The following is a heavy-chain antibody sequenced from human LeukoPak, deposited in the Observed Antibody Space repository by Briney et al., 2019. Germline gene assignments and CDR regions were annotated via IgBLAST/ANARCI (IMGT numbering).Heavy chain of an antibody. J-gene: IGHJ3*02. V-gene: IGHV3-7*01. CDR3: ASQLRDFWSGPNDAFDI. CDR2: IKQDGSEK. CDR1: GFTFSSYW. Sequence: PGGSLRLSCAASGFTFSSYWMSWVRQAPGKGLEWVANIKQDGSEKYYVDSVKGRFTISRDNAKNSLYLQMNSLRAEDTAVYYCASQLRDFWSGPNDAFDIWGQGTMVTVSS. D-gene: IGHD3-3*01.